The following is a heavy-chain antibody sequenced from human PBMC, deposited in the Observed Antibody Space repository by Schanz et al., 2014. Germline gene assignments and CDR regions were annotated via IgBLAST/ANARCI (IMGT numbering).Heavy chain of an antibody. CDR3: ARGLSQGYSYGHNIGAYYYGMDV. CDR1: GGTFSSYT. CDR2: IIPILGIA. J-gene: IGHJ6*02. Sequence: QVQLVQSEAEVKKPGSSVKVSCKASGGTFSSYTISWVRQAPGQGLEWMGRIIPILGIATYAQKFQGRLPITADKSTSTAYMELSSLRSEDTAVYYCARGLSQGYSYGHNIGAYYYGMDVWGQGTTVTVSS. D-gene: IGHD5-18*01. V-gene: IGHV1-69*02.